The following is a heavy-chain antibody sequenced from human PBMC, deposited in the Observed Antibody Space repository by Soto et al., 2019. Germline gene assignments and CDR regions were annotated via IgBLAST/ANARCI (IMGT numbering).Heavy chain of an antibody. Sequence: QVQLVQSGAEVKKPGASVKVSCKASGYTFTSYAMHWVRQASGQRLEWMGWINAGNDNTKYSQKLQGRVTITRDTSATTAYMELSSLRSEDTAVYYCARGATGYDYWGQGTLVIVSS. D-gene: IGHD1-1*01. V-gene: IGHV1-3*01. J-gene: IGHJ4*02. CDR1: GYTFTSYA. CDR2: INAGNDNT. CDR3: ARGATGYDY.